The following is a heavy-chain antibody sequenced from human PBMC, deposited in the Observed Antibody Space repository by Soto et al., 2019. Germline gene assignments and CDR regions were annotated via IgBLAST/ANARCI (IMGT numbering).Heavy chain of an antibody. V-gene: IGHV3-33*03. CDR2: IWYDGSNK. CDR3: AKSGGSSGWYKIDF. J-gene: IGHJ4*02. CDR1: GFTFSHFG. Sequence: QVQLVESGGGVVQPGRSLRLSCAASGFTFSHFGMYWVRQAPGKGLEWVAVIWYDGSNKYYADSVKGRFAISRDNSNNTLYLQINSLRAEDTDVYYCAKSGGSSGWYKIDFWGQGTQVSVSS. D-gene: IGHD6-19*01.